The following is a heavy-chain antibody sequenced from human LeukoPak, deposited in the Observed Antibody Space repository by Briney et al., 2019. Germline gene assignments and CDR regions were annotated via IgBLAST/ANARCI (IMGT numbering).Heavy chain of an antibody. J-gene: IGHJ4*02. CDR2: IGGSDSIV. CDR3: AREKVAGTLDS. Sequence: GGSLRLSCAVSEFTVNDYYMSWIRQAPGKGLEWVSDIGGSDSIVAYADSVKGRFSISRDFAKNSLYLQMNSLRAEDTAVYYCAREKVAGTLDSWGQGALVTVSS. D-gene: IGHD6-19*01. CDR1: EFTVNDYY. V-gene: IGHV3-11*01.